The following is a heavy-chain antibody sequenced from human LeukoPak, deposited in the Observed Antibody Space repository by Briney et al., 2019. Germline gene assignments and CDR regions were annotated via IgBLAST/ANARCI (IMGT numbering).Heavy chain of an antibody. CDR2: ITSSSTYM. Sequence: GGSLRLSCAASGFTFSTYNMNWVRRTPGKGLEWVSSITSSSTYMFYADSVKGRFTISRDNAKNSLYLQMNSLRAEDTAVYFCARVWIRDYMDVWGKGTTVTVSS. V-gene: IGHV3-21*04. CDR1: GFTFSTYN. CDR3: ARVWIRDYMDV. D-gene: IGHD1-1*01. J-gene: IGHJ6*03.